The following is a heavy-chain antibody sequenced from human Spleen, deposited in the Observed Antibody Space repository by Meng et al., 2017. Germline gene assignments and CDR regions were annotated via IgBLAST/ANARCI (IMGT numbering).Heavy chain of an antibody. V-gene: IGHV5-51*01. CDR3: AYPPQH. Sequence: KVSCKGSGYSFTSYWIGWVRQRPGKGLEWMGIIYPGDSDTRYSPSCQGQVTTSADKSSSTAYLQWSSLKASDTAMYYCAYPPQHWGQGTLVTVSS. CDR2: IYPGDSDT. CDR1: GYSFTSYW. J-gene: IGHJ1*01.